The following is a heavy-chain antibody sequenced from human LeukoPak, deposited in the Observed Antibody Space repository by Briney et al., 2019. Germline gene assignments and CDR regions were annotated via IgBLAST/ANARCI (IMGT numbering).Heavy chain of an antibody. J-gene: IGHJ6*03. Sequence: GGSLRLSCAASGFTFSSCGMSWVRQAPGKGLEWVSAISGSRVNTYYADTVKGRVTISRDNSKNTLYLQMNSLRAEDTAVYYFAKTGYSVSAYYYYYMDVWGKGNTVTISS. CDR1: GFTFSSCG. V-gene: IGHV3-23*01. CDR3: AKTGYSVSAYYYYYMDV. CDR2: ISGSRVNT. D-gene: IGHD3-9*01.